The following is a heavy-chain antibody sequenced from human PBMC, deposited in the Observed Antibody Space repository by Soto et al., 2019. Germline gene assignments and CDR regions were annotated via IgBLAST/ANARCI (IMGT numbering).Heavy chain of an antibody. CDR2: IYYSGST. D-gene: IGHD6-6*01. Sequence: QVQLQESGPGLVKPSQTLSLTCTVSGGSISSGGYYWSWIRQHPGKGLEWIGYIYYSGSTYHNPYLQSRVTISVDQSKNQFSLRLSTVTAADTAVYYCASDLQFRRLVYGMDVWGHGTPVTVSS. V-gene: IGHV4-31*03. CDR1: GGSISSGGYY. CDR3: ASDLQFRRLVYGMDV. J-gene: IGHJ6*02.